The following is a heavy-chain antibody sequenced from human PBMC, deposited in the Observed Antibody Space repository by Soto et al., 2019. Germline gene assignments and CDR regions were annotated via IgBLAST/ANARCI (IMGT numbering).Heavy chain of an antibody. V-gene: IGHV4-59*08. CDR1: GGSLSSYY. J-gene: IGHJ6*02. CDR2: IYYSGST. D-gene: IGHD2-2*03. Sequence: PSETLSLTCTVSGGSLSSYYWSWIRQPPGKGLEWIGYIYYSGSTNYNPSLKSRVTISVDTSKNQFSLKLSSVTAADTAVYYCARLNGYCISTNCHGYYGMDVWGQGTTVTVSS. CDR3: ARLNGYCISTNCHGYYGMDV.